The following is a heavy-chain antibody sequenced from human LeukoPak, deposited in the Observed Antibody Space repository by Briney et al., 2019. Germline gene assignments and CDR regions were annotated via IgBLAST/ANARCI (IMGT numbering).Heavy chain of an antibody. CDR1: GSSISSYY. Sequence: ASETLSLTCTVSGSSISSYYWSWIRQPAGKGLEWIGRMYTSGSTNYNPSLKSRVTMSVDTSKSQISLKLSSVTAADTAVYYCAAHCSSTSCYGLDYWGQGTLVTVSS. D-gene: IGHD2-2*01. V-gene: IGHV4-4*07. CDR2: MYTSGST. J-gene: IGHJ4*02. CDR3: AAHCSSTSCYGLDY.